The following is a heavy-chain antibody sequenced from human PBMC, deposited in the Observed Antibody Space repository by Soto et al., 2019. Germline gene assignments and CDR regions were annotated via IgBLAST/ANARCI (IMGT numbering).Heavy chain of an antibody. CDR1: GYTFTSYG. V-gene: IGHV1-18*01. Sequence: ASVKVSCKASGYTFTSYGISWVRQAPGQGLEWMGWISAYNGNTNYAQKLQGRVTMTTDTSTSTAYMELRSLRSDDTAVYYCARTTRRGDYGDGTPFDAFDIWGQGTMVTVSS. CDR2: ISAYNGNT. D-gene: IGHD4-17*01. J-gene: IGHJ3*02. CDR3: ARTTRRGDYGDGTPFDAFDI.